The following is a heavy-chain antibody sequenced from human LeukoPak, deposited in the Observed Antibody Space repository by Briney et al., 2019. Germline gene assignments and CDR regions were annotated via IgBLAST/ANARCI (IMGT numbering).Heavy chain of an antibody. J-gene: IGHJ4*02. CDR1: GFTFSSYS. D-gene: IGHD2-15*01. CDR2: ISSSSSYI. V-gene: IGHV3-21*04. Sequence: GGSLRLSCAASGFTFSSYSMNWVRQAPGKGLEWVSSISSSSSYIYYADSVKGRFTISRDNAKNSLYLQMNSLRAEDTAVYYCAKWGCSGGSCYPFDYWGQGTLVTVSS. CDR3: AKWGCSGGSCYPFDY.